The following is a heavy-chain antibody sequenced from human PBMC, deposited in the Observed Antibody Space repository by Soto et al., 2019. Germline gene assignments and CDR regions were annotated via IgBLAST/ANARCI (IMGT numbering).Heavy chain of an antibody. CDR3: AHGSGWLSDY. V-gene: IGHV2-5*02. J-gene: IGHJ4*02. CDR2: IYWDADK. CDR1: GFSLSSPAVG. D-gene: IGHD6-13*01. Sequence: QITLKESGPTLVKPTQTLTLTCTFSGFSLSSPAVGVNWIRQPPGKAMEWLALIYWDADKQYSPSLRTRLTNPKDTSMDQLVLTITNVDPVDTATYYCAHGSGWLSDYWGQGTLVTVSS.